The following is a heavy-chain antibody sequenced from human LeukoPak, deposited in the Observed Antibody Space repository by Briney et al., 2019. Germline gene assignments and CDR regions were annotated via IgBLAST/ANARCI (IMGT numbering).Heavy chain of an antibody. D-gene: IGHD3-22*01. CDR3: VRLRRISDRNGYYYYYNF. J-gene: IGHJ4*02. CDR1: GFTFSDYS. CDR2: INPTSTSI. Sequence: PGGSLRLSCAASGFTFSDYSINWVRQAPGKGLEWVSSINPTSTSIYYADAVKGRFTISRDNAKSSLYLQMNSLRAEDTALYYCVRLRRISDRNGYYYYYNFWGQGVLVTVSS. V-gene: IGHV3-21*01.